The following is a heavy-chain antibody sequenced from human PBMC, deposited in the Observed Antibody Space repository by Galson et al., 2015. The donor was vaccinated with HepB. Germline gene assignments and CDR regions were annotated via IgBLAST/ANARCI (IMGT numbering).Heavy chain of an antibody. D-gene: IGHD2-15*01. J-gene: IGHJ6*02. V-gene: IGHV1-18*01. CDR2: ISAYNGNT. Sequence: SVKVSCKASGYTFTSYGISWVRQAPGQGLEWMGWISAYNGNTNYAQKLQGRVTMTTDTSTSTAYMELRSLRSDDTAVYYCARGGCSGGSGYSNYYGMDVWGQGTTVTVSS. CDR1: GYTFTSYG. CDR3: ARGGCSGGSGYSNYYGMDV.